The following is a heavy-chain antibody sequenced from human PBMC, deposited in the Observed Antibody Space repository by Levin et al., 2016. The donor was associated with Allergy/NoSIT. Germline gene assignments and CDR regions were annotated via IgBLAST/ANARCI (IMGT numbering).Heavy chain of an antibody. CDR3: AKDYSGGQQWLPPNNWFDP. D-gene: IGHD6-19*01. CDR2: ISGSGGST. J-gene: IGHJ5*02. V-gene: IGHV3-23*01. Sequence: GGSLRLSCAASGFTFSSYAMSWVRQAPGKGLEWVSAISGSGGSTYYADSVKGRFTISRDNSKNTLYLQMNSLRAEDTAVYYCAKDYSGGQQWLPPNNWFDPWGQGTLVTVSS. CDR1: GFTFSSYA.